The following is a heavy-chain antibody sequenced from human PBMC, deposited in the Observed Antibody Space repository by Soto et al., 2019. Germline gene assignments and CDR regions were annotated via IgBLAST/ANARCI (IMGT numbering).Heavy chain of an antibody. CDR3: ARDRDDFWSGYHFDY. J-gene: IGHJ4*02. CDR2: IWYDGSNK. V-gene: IGHV3-33*01. CDR1: GFTFSSYG. Sequence: QVQLVESGGGVVQPGRSLRLSCAASGFTFSSYGMHWVRQAPGKGLEWVAVIWYDGSNKYYADSVKGRFTISRDNSKNTLYLQMNSLRAEDTAVYYCARDRDDFWSGYHFDYWGQGTLVTVSS. D-gene: IGHD3-3*01.